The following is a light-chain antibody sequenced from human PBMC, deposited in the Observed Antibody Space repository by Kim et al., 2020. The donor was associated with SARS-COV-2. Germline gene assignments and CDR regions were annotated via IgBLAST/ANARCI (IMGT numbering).Light chain of an antibody. V-gene: IGKV1-9*01. Sequence: DIQLTQSPSFLSASVGDRVTITCRASQGISRSLAWYQQKPGKTPQLLIYAASTLQSGVPSRFSGSGSGTEFTLTISSLQPEDFATYYCQQLSTYPRTFGQGTKLEIK. J-gene: IGKJ2*01. CDR2: AAS. CDR1: QGISRS. CDR3: QQLSTYPRT.